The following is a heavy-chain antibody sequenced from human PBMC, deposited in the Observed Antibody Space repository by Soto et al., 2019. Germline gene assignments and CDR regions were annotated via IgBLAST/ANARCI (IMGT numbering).Heavy chain of an antibody. CDR3: AREDCSSNSCYTDNWFDP. V-gene: IGHV4-59*01. D-gene: IGHD2-2*02. J-gene: IGHJ5*02. CDR1: GGSISSYY. Sequence: SETLSLTCTVSGGSISSYYWSWIRQPPGKGLEWIGYIYYSGSTNYNPSLKSRVTISVDTSKNQFSLKLSSVTAADTAVYYCAREDCSSNSCYTDNWFDPWGLGTLVTVSS. CDR2: IYYSGST.